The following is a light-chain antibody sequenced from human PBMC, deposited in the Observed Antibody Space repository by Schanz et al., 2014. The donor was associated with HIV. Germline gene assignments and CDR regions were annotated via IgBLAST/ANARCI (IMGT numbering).Light chain of an antibody. J-gene: IGKJ1*01. CDR2: KAS. V-gene: IGKV1-5*03. CDR3: QQRINWPRT. Sequence: DIQMTQSPSTLSASVGDRVTIACRASQSISHWLAWYQVKPGKAPKNLIYKASSLETGVPSRFSGSGSGTDFTLTISSLEPEDFAVYYCQQRINWPRTFGQGTKVEIK. CDR1: QSISHW.